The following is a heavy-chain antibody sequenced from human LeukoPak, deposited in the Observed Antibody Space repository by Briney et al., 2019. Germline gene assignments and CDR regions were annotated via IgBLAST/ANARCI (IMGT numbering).Heavy chain of an antibody. D-gene: IGHD6-13*01. CDR3: ALQGKQLRSHFDY. CDR1: GFTFSSYA. J-gene: IGHJ4*02. CDR2: ISGSGGST. Sequence: GGSLRLSCTASGFTFSSYAMSWVRQAPGKGLEWVSAISGSGGSTYYADSVKGRFTISRDNSKNTLYLQMNSLRAEDTAVYYCALQGKQLRSHFDYWGQGTLVTVSS. V-gene: IGHV3-23*01.